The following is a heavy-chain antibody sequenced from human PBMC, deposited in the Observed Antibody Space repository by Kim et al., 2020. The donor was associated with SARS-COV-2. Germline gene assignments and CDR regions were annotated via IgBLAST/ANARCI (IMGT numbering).Heavy chain of an antibody. CDR3: AKGTSDSSSS. CDR2: ST. V-gene: IGHV3-23*01. J-gene: IGHJ5*02. Sequence: STYYADSVKGRFTISRDNSKNTLYLQMNSLRAEDTAVYYCAKGTSDSSSSWGQGTLVTVSS. D-gene: IGHD6-13*01.